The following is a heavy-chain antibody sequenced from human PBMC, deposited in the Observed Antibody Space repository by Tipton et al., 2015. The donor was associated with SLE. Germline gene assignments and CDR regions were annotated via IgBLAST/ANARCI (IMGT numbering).Heavy chain of an antibody. V-gene: IGHV4-59*01. CDR2: IHYSGST. D-gene: IGHD2-8*02. CDR3: ARIGGTGGFHFPL. J-gene: IGHJ4*02. Sequence: TLSLTCTVSGGSISSYYWSWIRQPPGKGLEWIGYIHYSGSTSYNPSLKSRVTVSIDTSKNQFSVKLTSVTAADTAMYYCARIGGTGGFHFPLWGQGTLVTVSS. CDR1: GGSISSYY.